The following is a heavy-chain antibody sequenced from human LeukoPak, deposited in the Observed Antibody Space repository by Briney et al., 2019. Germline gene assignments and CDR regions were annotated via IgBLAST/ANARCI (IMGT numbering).Heavy chain of an antibody. CDR3: ARDVVVVAASEGGDF. CDR1: GFTVSSNY. CDR2: IYSGGST. Sequence: GGSLRLSCAASGFTVSSNYMSWVRQAPGKGLEWVSVIYSGGSTYYADSVKGRFTISRDNSKNTLYLQMNSLRAEDTAVYYCARDVVVVAASEGGDFWGQGTLVTVSS. V-gene: IGHV3-53*01. D-gene: IGHD2-15*01. J-gene: IGHJ4*02.